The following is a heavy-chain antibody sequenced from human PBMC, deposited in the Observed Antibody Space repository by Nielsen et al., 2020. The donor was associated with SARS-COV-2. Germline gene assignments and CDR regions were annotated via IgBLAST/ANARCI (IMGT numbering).Heavy chain of an antibody. D-gene: IGHD3-22*01. J-gene: IGHJ4*02. CDR2: IKCDGSEK. CDR3: AREVYDSGGYSFDY. Sequence: GGSLRLSCAASGFTFSSSWMHWVCQAPEKGLEWVADIKCDGSEKYYVDSVKGRLTISRDNAKNSLYLQVNSLRAEDTAVYYCAREVYDSGGYSFDYWGQGTLVTVSS. CDR1: GFTFSSSW. V-gene: IGHV3-52*01.